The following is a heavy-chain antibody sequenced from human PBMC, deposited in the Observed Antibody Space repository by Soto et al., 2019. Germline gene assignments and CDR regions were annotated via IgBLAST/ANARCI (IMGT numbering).Heavy chain of an antibody. Sequence: ASVKVSCKASGYTFTSYGISWVRQAPGQGLERMGWISAYNGNTNYAQKIQGRVTMTTDTSTSTAYMELRSLRSEDTAVYYCATDLFIAVAGTSVALAQRMDVWGQGTTVTVSS. V-gene: IGHV1-18*01. CDR2: ISAYNGNT. CDR3: ATDLFIAVAGTSVALAQRMDV. CDR1: GYTFTSYG. D-gene: IGHD6-19*01. J-gene: IGHJ6*02.